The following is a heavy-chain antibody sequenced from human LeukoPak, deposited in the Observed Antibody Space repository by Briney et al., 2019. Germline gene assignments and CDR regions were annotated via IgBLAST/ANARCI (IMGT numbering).Heavy chain of an antibody. CDR3: AHGYYDFWSGYYGGDCPFDS. CDR1: GFSLSTSGVG. V-gene: IGHV2-5*01. CDR2: IYWNDDK. Sequence: KESGPTLVKPTQTLTLTCTFSGFSLSTSGVGVGWIRQPPGKALEWLGIIYWNDDKRYSPSLKSRLTITKDTSKNQVVLTMTNMDPVDTATYYCAHGYYDFWSGYYGGDCPFDSWGQGTLVTVSS. J-gene: IGHJ4*02. D-gene: IGHD3-3*01.